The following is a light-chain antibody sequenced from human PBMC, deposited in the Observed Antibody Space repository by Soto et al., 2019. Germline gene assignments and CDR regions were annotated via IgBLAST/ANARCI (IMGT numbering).Light chain of an antibody. CDR1: QSVSSN. CDR3: QHYNDWPLWT. CDR2: GAS. J-gene: IGKJ1*01. Sequence: EIVMTQSPATLSVSPGERATLSCRASQSVSSNVAWYQQKPGQAPRLLIFGASARATAVPARFSGSGSGTEFTLTISSLQSEDFAVYYCQHYNDWPLWTFGQGTKVE. V-gene: IGKV3-15*01.